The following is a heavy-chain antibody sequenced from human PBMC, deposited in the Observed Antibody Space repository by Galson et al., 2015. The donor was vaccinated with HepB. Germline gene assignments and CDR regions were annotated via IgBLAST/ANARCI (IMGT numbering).Heavy chain of an antibody. CDR3: ATVTQLVLDGFDM. Sequence: SVKVSCKASGYTLTELSMHWVRQAPGKGLEWMGGFDPEDGETIYAQTFQGRVTMTEDTSIDTAYMELSSLRSEDTAVYYCATVTQLVLDGFDMWGQGTMVTVSS. J-gene: IGHJ3*02. D-gene: IGHD6-13*01. CDR2: FDPEDGET. CDR1: GYTLTELS. V-gene: IGHV1-24*01.